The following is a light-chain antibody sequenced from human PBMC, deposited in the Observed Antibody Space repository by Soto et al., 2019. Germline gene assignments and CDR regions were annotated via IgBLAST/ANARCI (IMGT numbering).Light chain of an antibody. Sequence: MVLAHSPAIQSLSPGSSATRSCRARQSGNSNCLAWYQQHPGQPPRLLIYGISTMAAGIPARFSGSGSGTEFSLTISSLQPEDFAAYYCQQYSKWPFTFGQGTRLEIK. V-gene: IGKV3-15*01. CDR1: QSGNSN. CDR3: QQYSKWPFT. CDR2: GIS. J-gene: IGKJ5*01.